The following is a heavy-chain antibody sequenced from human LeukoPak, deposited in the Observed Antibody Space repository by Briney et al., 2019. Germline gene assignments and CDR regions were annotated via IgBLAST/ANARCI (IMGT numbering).Heavy chain of an antibody. CDR2: IHTSGST. CDR3: ARGNKDGTIVSRFDY. V-gene: IGHV4-61*02. Sequence: SQTLSLTCTVSGGSISSGSYYWTWIRQPAGKTLEWIGRIHTSGSTNYNPSLKSRVTISGDTSKNQFSLKVSSVTAADTAVYYCARGNKDGTIVSRFDYWGQGTLVTVSS. CDR1: GGSISSGSYY. J-gene: IGHJ4*02. D-gene: IGHD4-11*01.